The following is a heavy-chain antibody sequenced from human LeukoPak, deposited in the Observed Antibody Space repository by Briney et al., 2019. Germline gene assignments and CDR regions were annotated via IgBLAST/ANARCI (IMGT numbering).Heavy chain of an antibody. CDR2: IYYSGST. D-gene: IGHD2-2*01. CDR3: ARAPMPYYYYYYMDV. CDR1: GGSISSSSYY. V-gene: IGHV4-39*07. Sequence: SETLSLTCTVSGGSISSSSYYWGWIRQPPGKGLEWIGSIYYSGSTYYNPSLKSRVTISVDTSKNQFSLKLSSVTAADTAVYYCARAPMPYYYYYYMDVWGKGTTVTVSS. J-gene: IGHJ6*03.